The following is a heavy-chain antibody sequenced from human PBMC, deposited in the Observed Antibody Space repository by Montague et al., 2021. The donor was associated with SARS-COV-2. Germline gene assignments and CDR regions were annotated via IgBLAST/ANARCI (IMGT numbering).Heavy chain of an antibody. Sequence: SETLSLTCTVSGGSISTYYWSWIRQPPWEGLEWIGYIYYSGTANYNPSLKSRVTISVDTSKNQFSLKVRSVTAADTAVYYCARLVGGRETRFDPWGQGTLVTVSS. J-gene: IGHJ5*02. CDR3: ARLVGGRETRFDP. CDR2: IYYSGTA. CDR1: GGSISTYY. V-gene: IGHV4-59*08. D-gene: IGHD3-10*01.